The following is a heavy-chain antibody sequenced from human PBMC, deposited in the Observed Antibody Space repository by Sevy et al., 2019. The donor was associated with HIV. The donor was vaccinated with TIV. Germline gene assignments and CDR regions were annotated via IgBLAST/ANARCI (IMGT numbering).Heavy chain of an antibody. CDR3: GREMISTGPGVPDAVDI. D-gene: IGHD3-10*01. CDR2: INSDGSNT. CDR1: GFTFSTYW. Sequence: GGSLRLSCAASGFTFSTYWMHWVRQAPGKGLVWVSRINSDGSNTNYAASVKGRFTTTRDNAKKTVYLQMHSLRADDTALYYCGREMISTGPGVPDAVDIWGQGTMVTVSS. J-gene: IGHJ3*02. V-gene: IGHV3-74*01.